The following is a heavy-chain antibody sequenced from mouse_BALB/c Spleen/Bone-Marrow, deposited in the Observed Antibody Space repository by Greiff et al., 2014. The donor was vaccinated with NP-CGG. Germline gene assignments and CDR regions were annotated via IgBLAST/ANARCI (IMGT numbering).Heavy chain of an antibody. J-gene: IGHJ4*01. CDR3: ASVYDYGRGYAMDY. CDR2: IYPGDGET. CDR1: GYAFSNYG. V-gene: IGHV1-80*01. D-gene: IGHD2-4*01. Sequence: QVQLQQSGAELVRPGSSVKISCKASGYAFSNYGMNWVKQRPGQGLEWIGQIYPGDGETNYNGEFEGRVTLTADKSSSTAYMQVGSLTSEDSAVYFCASVYDYGRGYAMDYWGQGTSVTVSS.